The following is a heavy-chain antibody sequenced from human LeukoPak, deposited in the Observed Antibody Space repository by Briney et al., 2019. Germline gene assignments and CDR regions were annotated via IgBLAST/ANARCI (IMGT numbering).Heavy chain of an antibody. CDR1: GYTFTGYY. Sequence: ASVTVSCKASGYTFTGYYLHWVRQAPGQGLEWMGWIYPKTGGTSYAQKFQGRVTMTRHTSISTAYMELIGLRSDDTAVYYCAGPWDQVGFDPWGQGTLVSVSS. CDR2: IYPKTGGT. J-gene: IGHJ5*02. V-gene: IGHV1-2*02. D-gene: IGHD1-26*01. CDR3: AGPWDQVGFDP.